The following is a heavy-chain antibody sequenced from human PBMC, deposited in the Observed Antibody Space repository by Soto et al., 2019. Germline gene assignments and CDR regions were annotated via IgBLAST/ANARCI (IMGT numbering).Heavy chain of an antibody. CDR1: GGSISSGSYS. J-gene: IGHJ4*02. V-gene: IGHV4-31*03. D-gene: IGHD2-8*01. CDR2: IYYSGST. Sequence: SETLSLTCTVSGGSISSGSYSWSWIRQHPGKGLEWIGYIYYSGSTYYNPSLKSRVTISVDTSKNQFSLKLSSVTAADTAVYYCARFTEVLMVYAIDYCGQGTLFTVSS. CDR3: ARFTEVLMVYAIDY.